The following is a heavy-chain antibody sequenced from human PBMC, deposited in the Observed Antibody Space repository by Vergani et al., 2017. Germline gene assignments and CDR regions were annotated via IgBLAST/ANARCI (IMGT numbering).Heavy chain of an antibody. J-gene: IGHJ6*02. CDR1: GFTFNHSA. CDR3: AKANPRNSGYDYLYYYHAMDV. D-gene: IGHD5-12*01. V-gene: IGHV3-23*01. Sequence: EVQLLESGGDLVQPGGSLRLSCAASGFTFNHSAMNWVRQAPGKGLEWVSGISGSGGSTYHAGSVKGRFTISRDSSKNTLYLQMNSLSAGDTAVYYCAKANPRNSGYDYLYYYHAMDVWGQGTTVTVSS. CDR2: ISGSGGST.